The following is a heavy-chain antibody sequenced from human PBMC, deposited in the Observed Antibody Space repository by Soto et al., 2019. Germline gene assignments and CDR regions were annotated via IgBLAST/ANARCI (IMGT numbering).Heavy chain of an antibody. CDR1: GGSISSHY. CDR2: IYYRGST. V-gene: IGHV4-59*11. J-gene: IGHJ6*02. CDR3: ARDGREASGMDV. D-gene: IGHD1-26*01. Sequence: SETLSLTCTVSGGSISSHYWSWVRQAPGKGLEWIGHIYYRGSTTYNPSLRSRSTISVDTSNNQFSLKLNSVTTADTAVYYCARDGREASGMDVWGQGTKVTVYS.